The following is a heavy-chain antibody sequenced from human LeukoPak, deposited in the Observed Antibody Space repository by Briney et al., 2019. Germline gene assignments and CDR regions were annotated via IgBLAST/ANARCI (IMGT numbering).Heavy chain of an antibody. CDR2: INYIGNT. V-gene: IGHV4-61*01. D-gene: IGHD4-17*01. J-gene: IGHJ5*02. CDR1: GDSIRSVHYY. CDR3: ARRYGDYVPNWFDP. Sequence: SETLSLTCSVSGDSIRSVHYYWSWIRQPPGKGLEWLGYINYIGNTNYNPSLKSRVTISVDTSKHQFPLKVSSVTAADTAVYYCARRYGDYVPNWFDPWGQGTLVTVSS.